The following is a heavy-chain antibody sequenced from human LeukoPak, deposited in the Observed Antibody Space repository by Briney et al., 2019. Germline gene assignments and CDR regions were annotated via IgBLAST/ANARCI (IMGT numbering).Heavy chain of an antibody. J-gene: IGHJ5*02. Sequence: ASVKVSCKASGGTFSSYAISWVRQAPGQGLEWMGRIIPILGIANYAQKFQGRVTITADKSTSTAYMELSSLRSEDTAVYYCARGSCSSTSCYSFDPWGQGTLVTVSS. D-gene: IGHD2-2*01. V-gene: IGHV1-69*04. CDR3: ARGSCSSTSCYSFDP. CDR1: GGTFSSYA. CDR2: IIPILGIA.